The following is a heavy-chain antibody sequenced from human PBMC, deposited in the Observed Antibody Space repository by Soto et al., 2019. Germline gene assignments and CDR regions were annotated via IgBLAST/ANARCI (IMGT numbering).Heavy chain of an antibody. CDR2: INHSGST. J-gene: IGHJ5*02. CDR1: GGSFSGYY. D-gene: IGHD2-8*01. CDR3: ARGQLLSIVRNNNWFDP. Sequence: PSETLSLTCAVYGGSFSGYYWSWIRQPPGKGLEWIGEINHSGSTNYNPSLKSRVTISVDTSKNQLSLKLSSVTAADTAVYYCARGQLLSIVRNNNWFDPWGQGTPVTVSS. V-gene: IGHV4-34*01.